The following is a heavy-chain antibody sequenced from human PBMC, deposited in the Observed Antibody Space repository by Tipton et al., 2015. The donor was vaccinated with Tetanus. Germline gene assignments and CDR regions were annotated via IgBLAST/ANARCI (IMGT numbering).Heavy chain of an antibody. CDR2: IYESGDT. D-gene: IGHD3-3*01. V-gene: IGHV4-39*01. CDR3: ARHQSGYFSPFDY. Sequence: TLSLTCTVSGASIRGGTFYWGWIRQPPGKGLEWIGSIYESGDTYYIPSLKSRVTISVDTSTNQFSLTLNSMAAAVTGVYYCARHQSGYFSPFDYWGQGNLVTVSS. J-gene: IGHJ4*02. CDR1: GASIRGGTFY.